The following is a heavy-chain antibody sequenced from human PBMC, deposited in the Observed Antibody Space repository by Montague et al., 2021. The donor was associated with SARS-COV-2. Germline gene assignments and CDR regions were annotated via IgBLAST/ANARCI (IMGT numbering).Heavy chain of an antibody. V-gene: IGHV4-4*02. J-gene: IGHJ6*02. Sequence: SETLSLTCAVSAGSISSSNWWCWVRQPPGKGLEWIAEIYNSGGNNYNPSHKSRVTISEDKSKNQFTLQLSAVTAADTAVYYCARIPFGYYGMDVWGQGTTVTVSS. CDR1: AGSISSSNW. CDR3: ARIPFGYYGMDV. D-gene: IGHD3-16*01. CDR2: IYNSGGN.